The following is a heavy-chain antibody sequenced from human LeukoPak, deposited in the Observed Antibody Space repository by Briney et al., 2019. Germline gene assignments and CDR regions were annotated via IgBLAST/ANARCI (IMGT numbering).Heavy chain of an antibody. V-gene: IGHV3-9*01. Sequence: GGSLRLSCAASGFTFDDYAMHWVRQAPGKGLEWVSGISWNSGSIGYADSVKGRFTISRDNAKNSLYLQMNSLRAEDTALYYCAKGIRSYSSGWFDYWGQGTLVTVSS. CDR3: AKGIRSYSSGWFDY. J-gene: IGHJ5*01. D-gene: IGHD6-19*01. CDR1: GFTFDDYA. CDR2: ISWNSGSI.